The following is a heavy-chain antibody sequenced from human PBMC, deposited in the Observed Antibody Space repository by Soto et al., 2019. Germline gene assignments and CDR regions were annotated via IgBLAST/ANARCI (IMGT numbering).Heavy chain of an antibody. CDR2: ISAYNGNT. CDR1: GYTFTSYG. Sequence: QVQLVQSGAEVKKPGASVKVSCKASGYTFTSYGIGWVRQAPGQGLEWMGWISAYNGNTNYAQKLQGRVTMTTDTSTSTAYMELRSLRSDDTAVYYCARVGSGSYYRHYYYYYYMDVWGKGTTVTVSS. V-gene: IGHV1-18*01. J-gene: IGHJ6*03. D-gene: IGHD3-10*01. CDR3: ARVGSGSYYRHYYYYYYMDV.